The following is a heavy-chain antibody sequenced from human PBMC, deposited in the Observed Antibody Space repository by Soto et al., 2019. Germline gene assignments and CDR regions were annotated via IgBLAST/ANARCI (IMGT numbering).Heavy chain of an antibody. CDR2: IYRTGST. Sequence: PSETLSLTCAVSGGSFTSNNWWTWVRQPPGQGLEWIGEIYRTGSTNYNPSLKSRVTISLDKSENQFSLKVTSLTSADTAVYYCASRDPGTSVDYWGQGTLVTVSS. CDR3: ASRDPGTSVDY. D-gene: IGHD1-7*01. J-gene: IGHJ4*02. CDR1: GGSFTSNNW. V-gene: IGHV4-4*02.